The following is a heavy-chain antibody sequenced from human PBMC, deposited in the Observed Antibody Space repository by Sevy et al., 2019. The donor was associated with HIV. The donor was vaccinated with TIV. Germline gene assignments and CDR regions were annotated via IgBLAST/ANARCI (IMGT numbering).Heavy chain of an antibody. CDR2: IIPIFGTA. CDR1: GGTFSSYA. V-gene: IGHV1-69*13. J-gene: IGHJ6*02. D-gene: IGHD6-13*01. Sequence: ASVKVSCKASGGTFSSYAISWVRQAPGQGLEWMGGIIPIFGTANYAQKFQGRVTITADESTSTAYMEQSSLRSEDTALYYCARKVAAAGHYYGMDVWGQGTTVTVSS. CDR3: ARKVAAAGHYYGMDV.